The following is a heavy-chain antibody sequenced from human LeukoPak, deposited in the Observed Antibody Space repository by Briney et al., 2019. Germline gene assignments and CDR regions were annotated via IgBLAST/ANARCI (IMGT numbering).Heavy chain of an antibody. V-gene: IGHV3-7*03. J-gene: IGHJ6*02. Sequence: GGSLRLSCVASGFTLNTYWMNWVRQAPGRGLEWVANMDQDGSTKQYVDSVKGRFTISRDNAKNSLYLQMSNLRAEDTAVYFCARGGGLDVWGQGATVTVSS. CDR2: MDQDGSTK. CDR1: GFTLNTYW. D-gene: IGHD3-16*01. CDR3: ARGGGLDV.